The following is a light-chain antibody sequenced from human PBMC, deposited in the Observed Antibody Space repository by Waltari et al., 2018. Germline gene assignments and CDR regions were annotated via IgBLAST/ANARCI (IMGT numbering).Light chain of an antibody. CDR2: KAS. V-gene: IGLV8-61*01. CDR3: LIYMGSGIWV. CDR1: SGSVSTTSY. Sequence: QTVVTQEPSLSVSPGGTVTLTCALSSGSVSTTSYVSWYQQTPGQAQRTLVYKASARSSGVPDRFSGSILGNKAALTITGAQAEDDSDYYCLIYMGSGIWVFGGGTKLTVL. J-gene: IGLJ3*02.